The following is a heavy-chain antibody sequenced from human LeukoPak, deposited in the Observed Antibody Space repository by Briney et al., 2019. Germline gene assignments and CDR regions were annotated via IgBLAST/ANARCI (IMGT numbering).Heavy chain of an antibody. CDR3: ARVEMGTIFGVVKYYFDY. CDR1: GYTFTSYG. CDR2: ISAYNGNT. D-gene: IGHD3-3*01. V-gene: IGHV1-18*01. J-gene: IGHJ4*02. Sequence: ASVKVSCKASGYTFTSYGISWVRQAPGQGLEWMGWISAYNGNTNYAQKLQGRVSMTTDTYTSKAYMEVRGLRSDDTAVYYFARVEMGTIFGVVKYYFDYWGQGTLVTVSS.